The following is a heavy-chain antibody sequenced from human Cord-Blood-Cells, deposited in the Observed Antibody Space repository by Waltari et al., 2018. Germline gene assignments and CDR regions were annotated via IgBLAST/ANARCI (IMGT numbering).Heavy chain of an antibody. CDR3: ARGSTYYDYVWGSYRLDAFDI. D-gene: IGHD3-16*02. CDR2: INHSGST. Sequence: QVQLQQWGAGLLKPSETLSLTCAVHGGSFSGYYWSWIRQPPGKGLEWIGEINHSGSTNYNPSLKSRVTISVDTSKNQFSLKLSSVTAADTAVYYCARGSTYYDYVWGSYRLDAFDIWGQGTMVTVSS. J-gene: IGHJ3*02. V-gene: IGHV4-34*01. CDR1: GGSFSGYY.